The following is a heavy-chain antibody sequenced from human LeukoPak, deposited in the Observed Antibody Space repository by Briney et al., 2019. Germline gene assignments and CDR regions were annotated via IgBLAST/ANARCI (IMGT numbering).Heavy chain of an antibody. V-gene: IGHV3-21*04. Sequence: GGSLRLSCAASGFPFGTYNMNWVRQAPGKGLEWVSSIGGSGSHIYYADSMKGRFTISRDNAKNSLYLQMNSLRAEDTALYYCAKGSGYDYGNWFDPWGQGTLVTVSS. CDR3: AKGSGYDYGNWFDP. CDR1: GFPFGTYN. J-gene: IGHJ5*02. D-gene: IGHD5-12*01. CDR2: IGGSGSHI.